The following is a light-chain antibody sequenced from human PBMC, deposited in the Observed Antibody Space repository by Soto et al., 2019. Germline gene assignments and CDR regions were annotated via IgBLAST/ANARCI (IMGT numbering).Light chain of an antibody. CDR1: QDINIY. CDR2: DAS. J-gene: IGKJ5*01. Sequence: DIQMTQSPSSLFASVGDRVTITCQATQDINIYLNWYQQKPGKAPNLLIYDASNLEIGVPSRFSGSGSGTHFTFTISSLEPEDFAVYYCQQRSNWPPVTFGQGTRLEIK. V-gene: IGKV1-33*01. CDR3: QQRSNWPPVT.